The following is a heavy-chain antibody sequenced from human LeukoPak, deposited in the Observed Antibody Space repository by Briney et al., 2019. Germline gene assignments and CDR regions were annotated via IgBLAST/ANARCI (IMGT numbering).Heavy chain of an antibody. CDR3: ASGGARSSSSSFYYYYGMDV. V-gene: IGHV1-69*06. CDR2: IIPIFGTA. D-gene: IGHD6-6*01. J-gene: IGHJ6*02. CDR1: GGTLSSYA. Sequence: SVKVSCKASGGTLSSYAISWVRQAPGQGLEWMGGIIPIFGTANYAQKFQGRVTITADKSTSTAYVELSSLRTEATAVYYCASGGARSSSSSFYYYYGMDVWGQGTTVTVSS.